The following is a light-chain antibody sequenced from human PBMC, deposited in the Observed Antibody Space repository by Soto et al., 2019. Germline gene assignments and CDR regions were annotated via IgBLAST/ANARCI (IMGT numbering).Light chain of an antibody. J-gene: IGLJ2*01. CDR2: EVS. Sequence: QSVLTQPASVSGSPGQSITISCTGTSSDVGGYNYVSWYQQYPGKAPKLMIYEVSNRPSGISNRFSGSKSGNTASLTISGLQAEDEADYYCSSYTSSSTLTFGGGTKLTVL. V-gene: IGLV2-14*01. CDR1: SSDVGGYNY. CDR3: SSYTSSSTLT.